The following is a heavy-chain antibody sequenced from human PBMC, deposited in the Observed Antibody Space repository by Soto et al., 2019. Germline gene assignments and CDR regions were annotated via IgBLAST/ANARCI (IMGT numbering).Heavy chain of an antibody. CDR1: AYSITAGGYY. J-gene: IGHJ5*02. D-gene: IGHD6-19*01. CDR2: FYSSGSV. Sequence: PSETLSLTCSVSAYSITAGGYYLRWIRHHPGKGLEWIGSFYSSGSVIYNPSLRSRLSISGDTTKNHFSMSLTYVTDAETDHYYCARMYSSGEGWFHPWGQGTLITVSS. V-gene: IGHV4-31*03. CDR3: ARMYSSGEGWFHP.